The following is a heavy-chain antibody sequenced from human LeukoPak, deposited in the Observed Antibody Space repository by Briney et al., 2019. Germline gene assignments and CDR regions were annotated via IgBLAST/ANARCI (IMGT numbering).Heavy chain of an antibody. D-gene: IGHD3-22*01. J-gene: IGHJ4*02. CDR1: GFTVSDNY. Sequence: PGGSLRLSCAASGFTVSDNYMSWVRQAPGKGLEWVSLIYSGGSTYYADSVKGRFTISRDNAKNSLYLQMNSLRAEDTAVYYCAFDSSGYPAPFDYWGQGTLVTVSS. CDR3: AFDSSGYPAPFDY. V-gene: IGHV3-66*01. CDR2: IYSGGST.